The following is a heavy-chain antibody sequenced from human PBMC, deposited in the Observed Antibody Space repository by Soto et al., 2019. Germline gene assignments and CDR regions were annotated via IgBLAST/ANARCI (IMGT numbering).Heavy chain of an antibody. CDR1: GFTFSYSA. Sequence: PGWSLRLSCAASGFTFSYSAMNWVRQAPGKGLEWVSAISGTGDGTYYADSVKGRFTISRDNSKNTVYLQMNSLRAEDTAECYCASWTKVTTERLEVFAIRAQATMVIV. V-gene: IGHV3-23*01. CDR3: ASWTKVTTERLEVFAI. D-gene: IGHD4-17*01. CDR2: ISGTGDGT. J-gene: IGHJ3*02.